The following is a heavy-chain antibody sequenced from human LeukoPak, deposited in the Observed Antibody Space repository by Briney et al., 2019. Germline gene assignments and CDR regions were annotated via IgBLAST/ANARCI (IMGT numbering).Heavy chain of an antibody. Sequence: PGGSLRLSCAASGFTLRSYAMSWVRQAPGKGLEWVSGISGSGAGTYYADSVKGRFTISRDNSKNTLYLQMNSLRAEDTAVYYCAKDLTYTSGWLLHYWGQGTLVIVSS. CDR3: AKDLTYTSGWLLHY. V-gene: IGHV3-23*01. J-gene: IGHJ4*02. D-gene: IGHD6-19*01. CDR1: GFTLRSYA. CDR2: ISGSGAGT.